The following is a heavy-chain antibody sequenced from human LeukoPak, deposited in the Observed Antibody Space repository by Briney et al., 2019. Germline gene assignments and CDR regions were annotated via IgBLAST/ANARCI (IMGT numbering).Heavy chain of an antibody. CDR3: AKPVYGRNELDY. D-gene: IGHD4-23*01. V-gene: IGHV3-21*01. Sequence: GGSLRLSCAASGFTFSSYSMNWVRQAPGKGLEWVSSISSSSSYIYYADSVKGRFTISRDNSKNTLYLQMNSLRAEDTAVYYCAKPVYGRNELDYWGQGTLVTVSS. CDR2: ISSSSSYI. CDR1: GFTFSSYS. J-gene: IGHJ4*02.